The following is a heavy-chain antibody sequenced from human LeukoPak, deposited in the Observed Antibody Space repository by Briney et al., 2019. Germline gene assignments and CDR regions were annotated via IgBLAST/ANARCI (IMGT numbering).Heavy chain of an antibody. D-gene: IGHD5-24*01. CDR1: GYTFTTYA. Sequence: ASVSVSCKASGYTFTTYAMHWVRQAPGQRLEWVGWINADNGNTKYSQKFQGRVTITRDTSASTAYMELSSLRSENTAVYYCVRDQGGLGYKWGQRTLVTLSS. CDR3: VRDQGGLGYK. CDR2: INADNGNT. V-gene: IGHV1-3*01. J-gene: IGHJ4*02.